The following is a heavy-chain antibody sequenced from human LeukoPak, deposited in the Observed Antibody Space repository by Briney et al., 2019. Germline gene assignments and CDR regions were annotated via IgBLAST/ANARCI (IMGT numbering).Heavy chain of an antibody. CDR2: IYSEIDGGTS. V-gene: IGHV3-15*01. Sequence: GGSLRLSCATSGFTFSAAWMGWVRQAPGKGLEWVGRIYSEIDGGTSDYAAPVKGRFTISRDDSKNTLYLQMNSLEIEDTAVYYCTTNPPRVDYWGQGTLVTVSS. CDR1: GFTFSAAW. J-gene: IGHJ4*02. CDR3: TTNPPRVDY.